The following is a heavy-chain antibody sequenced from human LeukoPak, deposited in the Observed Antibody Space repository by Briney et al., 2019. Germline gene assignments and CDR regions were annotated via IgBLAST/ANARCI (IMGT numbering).Heavy chain of an antibody. J-gene: IGHJ4*02. CDR2: IYYSGST. CDR1: GGSISSSSYY. V-gene: IGHV4-39*07. Sequence: SQTLSLTCTVSGGSISSSSYYWGWIRQPPGKGLEWIGSIYYSGSTYYNPSLKSRVTISVDTSKNQFSLKLSSVTAADTAVYYCARDGYSSGRGASFDYWGQGTLVTVSS. CDR3: ARDGYSSGRGASFDY. D-gene: IGHD6-19*01.